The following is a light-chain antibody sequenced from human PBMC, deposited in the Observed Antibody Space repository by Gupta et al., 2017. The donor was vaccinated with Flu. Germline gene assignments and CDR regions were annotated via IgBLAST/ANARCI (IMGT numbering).Light chain of an antibody. J-gene: IGLJ1*01. V-gene: IGLV2-11*01. CDR3: CSYVSTRTPYV. CDR2: DVN. Sequence: QSALTQPRSVSGSPGPSVTISCPGSRSDVGGHKFVSWYQRHAGKAPKLIIYDVNIRPAGVPDRFSGSKSGNTASLTISGLQAEDEADYYCCSYVSTRTPYVVGTGTTVTVL. CDR1: RSDVGGHKF.